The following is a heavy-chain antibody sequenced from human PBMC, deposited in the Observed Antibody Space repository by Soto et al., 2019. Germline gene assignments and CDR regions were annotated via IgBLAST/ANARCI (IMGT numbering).Heavy chain of an antibody. V-gene: IGHV3-48*01. CDR3: ARGHSGYYDDYFDY. J-gene: IGHJ4*02. Sequence: EVQLVESGGGLVQPGGSLRLSCAASGFTFSNYYMNWVRQAPGKGLEWVSYISNSGNIIYYADSVKGRFTISRDNAKNSLSLQMNSLRAEDTAVYFCARGHSGYYDDYFDYWGQGTLVTVSS. D-gene: IGHD3-22*01. CDR2: ISNSGNII. CDR1: GFTFSNYY.